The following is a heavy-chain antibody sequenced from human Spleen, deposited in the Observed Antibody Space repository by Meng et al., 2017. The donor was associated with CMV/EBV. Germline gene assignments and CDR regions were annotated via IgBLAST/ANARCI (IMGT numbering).Heavy chain of an antibody. CDR2: IYPGDSDT. Sequence: GESLKISCKGSGYSFTSYWIGWVRQMPGKGLEWMGIIYPGDSDTRYSTSFQGQVTISADKSINTAYLQWSSLKASDTAMYYCGRSGGKLAYSSSWYGVDFWGQGTLVTVSS. V-gene: IGHV5-51*01. D-gene: IGHD6-13*01. CDR1: GYSFTSYW. J-gene: IGHJ4*02. CDR3: GRSGGKLAYSSSWYGVDF.